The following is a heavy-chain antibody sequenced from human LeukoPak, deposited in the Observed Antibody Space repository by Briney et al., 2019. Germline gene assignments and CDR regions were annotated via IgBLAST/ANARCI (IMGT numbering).Heavy chain of an antibody. CDR2: INHSGST. CDR3: AREEFYY. Sequence: SESLSLTCAVYGGSFNGYYWSWIRQPPGKGLEWIGEINHSGSTNYNPSLKSRVTISVDTSKNQFSLKLSSVTAADTAVYYCAREEFYYWGQGTLVTVSS. J-gene: IGHJ4*02. V-gene: IGHV4-34*01. CDR1: GGSFNGYY.